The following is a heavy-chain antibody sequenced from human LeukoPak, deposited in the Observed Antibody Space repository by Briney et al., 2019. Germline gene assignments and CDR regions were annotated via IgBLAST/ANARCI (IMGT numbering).Heavy chain of an antibody. J-gene: IGHJ1*01. Sequence: SETLSLTCTVSGGSISTVGHYWSWIRQPPGKGLEWIGYILHDGPTYYNPSLRSRVIMSVDRSKNQFSLKLRSVTAADTAVYYCARGGVVPAARLAASGTQEEAEYFQLWGRGTLVTVSS. CDR1: GGSISTVGHY. CDR3: ARGGVVPAARLAASGTQEEAEYFQL. CDR2: ILHDGPT. V-gene: IGHV4-30-2*01. D-gene: IGHD6-13*01.